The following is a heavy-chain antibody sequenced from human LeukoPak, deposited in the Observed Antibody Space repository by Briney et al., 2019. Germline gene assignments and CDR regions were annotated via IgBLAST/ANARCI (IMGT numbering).Heavy chain of an antibody. V-gene: IGHV3-7*01. D-gene: IGHD6-6*01. CDR3: AREVAARRLGSWFDP. Sequence: PGKSLTLSCVVSGFNFDNFAMHWVRQPLGKGLEWVANIKQDGSEKYYVDSVKGRFTISRDNAKNSLYLQMNSLRAEDTAVYYCAREVAARRLGSWFDPWGQGTLVTVSS. CDR2: IKQDGSEK. J-gene: IGHJ5*02. CDR1: GFNFDNFA.